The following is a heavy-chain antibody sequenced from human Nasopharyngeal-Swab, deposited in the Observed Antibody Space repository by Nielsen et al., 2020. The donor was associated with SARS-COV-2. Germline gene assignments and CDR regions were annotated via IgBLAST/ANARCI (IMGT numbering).Heavy chain of an antibody. CDR3: ARADGDYVHDY. D-gene: IGHD4-17*01. V-gene: IGHV1-69*01. J-gene: IGHJ4*02. Sequence: WVRQAPGQGLEWMGGIIPIFGTANYAQKFQGRVTITADESTSTAYMELSSLRSEDTAVYYCARADGDYVHDYWGQGTLVTVSS. CDR2: IIPIFGTA.